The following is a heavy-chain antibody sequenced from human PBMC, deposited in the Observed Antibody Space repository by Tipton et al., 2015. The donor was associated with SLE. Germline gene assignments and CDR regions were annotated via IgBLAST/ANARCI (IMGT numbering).Heavy chain of an antibody. V-gene: IGHV4-59*01. D-gene: IGHD1-1*01. CDR3: AGNSGTDAFDI. J-gene: IGHJ3*02. CDR2: IYYSGST. CDR1: GGSISSYY. Sequence: LRLSCTVSGGSISSYYWSGIRQPPGKELEWIGYIYYSGSTNYNPSLTSRVTISVDTSKNQFSLKLSSVTAADTAVYYCAGNSGTDAFDIWGQGTMVTVSS.